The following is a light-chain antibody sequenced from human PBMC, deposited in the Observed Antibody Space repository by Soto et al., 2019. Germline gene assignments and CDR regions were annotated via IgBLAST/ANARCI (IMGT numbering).Light chain of an antibody. V-gene: IGLV3-21*02. CDR1: NIGSKS. Sequence: SYELTQPPSVSVAPGQTASVTGGGNNIGSKSVHWYQQKPGQAPVVVVYDDSDRPSGIPERFSGSNSGNMATLTITRVEVGDEADYYCQVWESNTDQYVFGTGTKV. J-gene: IGLJ1*01. CDR2: DDS. CDR3: QVWESNTDQYV.